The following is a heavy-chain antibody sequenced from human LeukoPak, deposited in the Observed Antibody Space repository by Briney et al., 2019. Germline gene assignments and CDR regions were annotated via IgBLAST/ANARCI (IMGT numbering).Heavy chain of an antibody. CDR1: GFIFDDYA. V-gene: IGHV3-43D*04. D-gene: IGHD2-2*01. Sequence: GGSLRLSCAASGFIFDDYAMNWVRQAPGKGLEWVSLISWDGGTTYYADSVKGRFTISRDNSKNTLYLQMNSLRAEDTAVYYCAKGTPPRYCSGTICSPYWGQGTLVTASS. CDR3: AKGTPPRYCSGTICSPY. J-gene: IGHJ4*02. CDR2: ISWDGGTT.